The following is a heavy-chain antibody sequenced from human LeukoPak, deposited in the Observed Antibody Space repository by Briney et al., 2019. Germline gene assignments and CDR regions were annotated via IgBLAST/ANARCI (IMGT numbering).Heavy chain of an antibody. V-gene: IGHV4-39*02. CDR3: ARDPKWAFGGVVGGVFDF. CDR2: IYYSGST. Sequence: SETLSLTCTVSGGSISSSSYYWGWIRQPPGKGLEWIGSIYYSGSTYYNPSLKSRVTISVDTSKNQFSLKLSSVTAADTAVYYCARDPKWAFGGVVGGVFDFWGRGILVTVSS. CDR1: GGSISSSSYY. D-gene: IGHD3-16*02. J-gene: IGHJ4*02.